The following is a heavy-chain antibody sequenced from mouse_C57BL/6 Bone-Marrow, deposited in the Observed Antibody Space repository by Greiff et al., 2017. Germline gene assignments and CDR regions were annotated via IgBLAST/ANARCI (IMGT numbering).Heavy chain of an antibody. CDR1: GYTFTSYW. CDR2: IHPSDSDT. CDR3: AIRPGFAY. V-gene: IGHV1-74*01. J-gene: IGHJ3*01. Sequence: QVKLQQPGAELVQPGASVKVSCKASGYTFTSYWMHWVKQRPGQGLEWIGRIHPSDSDTNYNHKFKGQATVTVDKPSCTAYMQLSSLTAEDSSFYYCAIRPGFAYWGQGTLVTVSA.